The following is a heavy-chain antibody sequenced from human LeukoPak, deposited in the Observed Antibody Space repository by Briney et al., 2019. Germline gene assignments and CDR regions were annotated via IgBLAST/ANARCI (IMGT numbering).Heavy chain of an antibody. V-gene: IGHV3-30*14. J-gene: IGHJ6*02. CDR3: ARGGSSGWQYYYYYYGMDV. Sequence: PGGSLRLSCAAAGFTFRNYAMHWVRQTPGKGLEWVAVITSDGSKKYYPDSVKGRFTISRDNSKNTLYLQMNSLRAEDTAVYYCARGGSSGWQYYYYYYGMDVWGQGTTVTVSS. D-gene: IGHD6-19*01. CDR2: ITSDGSKK. CDR1: GFTFRNYA.